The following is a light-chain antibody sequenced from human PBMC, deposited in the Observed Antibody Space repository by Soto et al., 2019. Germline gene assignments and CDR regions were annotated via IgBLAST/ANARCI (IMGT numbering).Light chain of an antibody. V-gene: IGKV3-15*01. Sequence: EIVLTQSPATLALSPGXRATLSCRASQSVSSYLAWYQQKPGQAPRLLIYRASTRATGFPARFSGSGSGTDFTLTIRGLQSEDFAVYYCQQYNDWPRTFGQGTKVDIK. J-gene: IGKJ1*01. CDR1: QSVSSY. CDR3: QQYNDWPRT. CDR2: RAS.